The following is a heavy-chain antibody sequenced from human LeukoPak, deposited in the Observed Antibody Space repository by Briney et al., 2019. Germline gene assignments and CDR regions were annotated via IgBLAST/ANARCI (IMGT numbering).Heavy chain of an antibody. CDR3: ARWELLAGAFDI. CDR1: GYTFTSYG. J-gene: IGHJ3*02. D-gene: IGHD1-26*01. CDR2: ISAYNGNT. V-gene: IGHV1-18*01. Sequence: ASVTVSCTASGYTFTSYGISWVRQAPGQGLEWMGWISAYNGNTNYAQKLQGRVTMTTDTSTSTAYMELRSLRSDDTAVYYCARWELLAGAFDIWGQGTMVTVSS.